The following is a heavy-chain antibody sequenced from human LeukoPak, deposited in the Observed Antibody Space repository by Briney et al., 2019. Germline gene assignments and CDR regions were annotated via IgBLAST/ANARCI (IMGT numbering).Heavy chain of an antibody. CDR1: GFTVSSNY. D-gene: IGHD2-2*01. CDR3: ARYCSSTSYVYYYYMDV. Sequence: GGSLRLSCAASGFTVSSNYMSWVRQAPGKGLEWVSVIYSGGSTYYADSVKGRLTISRDNSKNTLYLQMNSLRAEDTAVYYCARYCSSTSYVYYYYMDVWGKGTTVTVSS. V-gene: IGHV3-53*01. J-gene: IGHJ6*03. CDR2: IYSGGST.